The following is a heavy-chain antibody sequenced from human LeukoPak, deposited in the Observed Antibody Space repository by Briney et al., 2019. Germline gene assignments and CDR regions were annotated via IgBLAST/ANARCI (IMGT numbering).Heavy chain of an antibody. CDR2: IYYSGST. D-gene: IGHD3-22*01. V-gene: IGHV4-59*01. CDR3: AKDQYYYDSSGYYQLGFDAFDI. CDR1: GGSISSYY. Sequence: PSETLSLTCTVSGGSISSYYWSWIRQPPGKGLEWIGYIYYSGSTNYNPSLKSRVTISVDTSKNQFSLKLSSVTAADTAVYYCAKDQYYYDSSGYYQLGFDAFDIWGQGTMVTVSS. J-gene: IGHJ3*02.